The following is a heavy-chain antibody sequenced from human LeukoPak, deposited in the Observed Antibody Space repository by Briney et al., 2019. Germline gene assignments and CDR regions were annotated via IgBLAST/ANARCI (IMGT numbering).Heavy chain of an antibody. V-gene: IGHV3-53*01. CDR3: ARPEYGFGELSLDY. D-gene: IGHD3-10*01. CDR1: GFTVSTNY. J-gene: IGHJ4*02. Sequence: GGSLRLSCVVSGFTVSTNYMSWVRQAPGKGLEWVSLIYSGGSTYYADSVKGRFTISRDNSKNTLYLQMNSLRAEDTAVYYCARPEYGFGELSLDYWGQGTLVTVSS. CDR2: IYSGGST.